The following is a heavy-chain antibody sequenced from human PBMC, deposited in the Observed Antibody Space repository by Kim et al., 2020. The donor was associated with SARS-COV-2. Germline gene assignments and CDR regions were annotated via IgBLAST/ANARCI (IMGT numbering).Heavy chain of an antibody. D-gene: IGHD2-2*01. J-gene: IGHJ4*02. Sequence: SETLSLTCTVSGGSISSSSYYWGWIRQHPGKELEWIGSIYYSGSTYYNPSLKSRVTISVDTSKHQFSLKLSSVTAADTAVDYCARHSRIVVVPAAILAWGQGTLVTVSS. CDR1: GGSISSSSYY. CDR3: ARHSRIVVVPAAILA. V-gene: IGHV4-39*01. CDR2: IYYSGST.